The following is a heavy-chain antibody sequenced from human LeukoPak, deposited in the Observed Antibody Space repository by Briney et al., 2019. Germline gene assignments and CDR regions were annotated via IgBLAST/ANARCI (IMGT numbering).Heavy chain of an antibody. CDR2: IYPGDSDT. Sequence: PGESLKISCKGSGYSFTSYWVGWVRPMPGKGLEWMGIIYPGDSDTRYSPSFQGQVTISADKSISTAYLQWSSLKASDTAMYYCARPKYSSSFELDYWGQGTLVTVSS. V-gene: IGHV5-51*01. D-gene: IGHD6-13*01. J-gene: IGHJ4*02. CDR1: GYSFTSYW. CDR3: ARPKYSSSFELDY.